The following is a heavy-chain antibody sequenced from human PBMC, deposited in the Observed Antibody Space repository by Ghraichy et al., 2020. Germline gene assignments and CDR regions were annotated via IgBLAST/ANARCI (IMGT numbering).Heavy chain of an antibody. D-gene: IGHD7-27*01. Sequence: SQTLSLTCAISGDSVSSNSGAWNWIRQSPLRGLEWLGRTYYNSEWYHDYAVSVKGRITITPDTSKNQFSLRLDSVTPEDTAIYYCASGTGAFKGFDSWGQGTLVTVSS. J-gene: IGHJ4*02. V-gene: IGHV6-1*01. CDR3: ASGTGAFKGFDS. CDR1: GDSVSSNSGA. CDR2: TYYNSEWYH.